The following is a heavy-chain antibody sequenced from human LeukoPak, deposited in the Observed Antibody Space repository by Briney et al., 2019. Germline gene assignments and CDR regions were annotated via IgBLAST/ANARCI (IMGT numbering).Heavy chain of an antibody. CDR1: GFTFSSYW. V-gene: IGHV3-74*01. D-gene: IGHD1-7*01. CDR3: ARGFPRDWNYVPPYYYYMDV. J-gene: IGHJ6*03. CDR2: INTDGSST. Sequence: GGSLRLSCAASGFTFSSYWMHWVRQAPGKGLVWVSRINTDGSSTSYADSVKGRFTISRDNAKNTLYLQMNSLRAEGTAVYYCARGFPRDWNYVPPYYYYMDVWGKGTTVTVSS.